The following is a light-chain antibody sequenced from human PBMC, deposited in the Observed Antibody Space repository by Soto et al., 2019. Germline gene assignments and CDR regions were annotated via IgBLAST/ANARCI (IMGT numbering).Light chain of an antibody. V-gene: IGKV3-20*01. Sequence: EIVLTQSPGTLSLSPGERATLSCRASQSVSSSYLAWYQQKPGQAPRLLIYGASSRATGIPDRFSGSGYGKDFNLTITRLEPEDFAVYYCQQYGTSPYTFGQGTKLEIK. CDR2: GAS. J-gene: IGKJ2*01. CDR1: QSVSSSY. CDR3: QQYGTSPYT.